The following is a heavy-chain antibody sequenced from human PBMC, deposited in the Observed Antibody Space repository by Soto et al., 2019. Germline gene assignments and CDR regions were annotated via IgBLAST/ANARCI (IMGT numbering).Heavy chain of an antibody. J-gene: IGHJ2*01. V-gene: IGHV1-69*01. Sequence: QVQLVQSGAEVKKPGSSVKVSCKASGGTFSSYAISWVRQAPGQGLEWMGGIIPIFGTANYAQKFQGRVTFTADESTSTAYMELSSLRSEDTAVYYCASQWGPSGYPNWYFDPWGRGTLVTVSS. D-gene: IGHD3-22*01. CDR1: GGTFSSYA. CDR3: ASQWGPSGYPNWYFDP. CDR2: IIPIFGTA.